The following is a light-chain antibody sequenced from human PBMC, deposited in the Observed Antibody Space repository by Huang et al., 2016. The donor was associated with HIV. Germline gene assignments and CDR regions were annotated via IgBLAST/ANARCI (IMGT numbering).Light chain of an antibody. Sequence: DIQMTQSPSTLSASVGDRVTITYRTSENINSWLAWYQQKPGKAPKLLIQKASTLESGVPSRFSGSGSGTEFTLTISSLQPDDFATYYCQQYNTYRTFGQGTKVEIK. CDR3: QQYNTYRT. CDR1: ENINSW. CDR2: KAS. V-gene: IGKV1-5*03. J-gene: IGKJ1*01.